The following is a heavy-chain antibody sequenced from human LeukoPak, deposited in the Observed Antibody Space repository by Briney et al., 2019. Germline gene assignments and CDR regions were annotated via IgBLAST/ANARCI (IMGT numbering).Heavy chain of an antibody. V-gene: IGHV4-4*07. CDR1: GASISSYY. CDR2: IYTSGST. Sequence: SETLSLTCTVSGASISSYYWSWIRQPAGKGLEWIGRIYTSGSTNYNPSLKGRVTMSVDTSKNQFSLKVSSVTAADTAVYYCARAPRGTGTFDYWGQGTLVTVSS. J-gene: IGHJ4*02. CDR3: ARAPRGTGTFDY. D-gene: IGHD1-1*01.